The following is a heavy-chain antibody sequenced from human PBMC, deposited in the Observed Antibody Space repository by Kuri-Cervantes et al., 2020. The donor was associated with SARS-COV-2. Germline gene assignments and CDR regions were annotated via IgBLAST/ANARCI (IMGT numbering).Heavy chain of an antibody. D-gene: IGHD4-17*01. CDR1: GFTFSSYG. Sequence: LTCAASGFTFSSYGMHWVRQAPGKGLEWVAVISYDGGNKYYADSVKGRFTISRDNSKNTLYLQMNSLRAEDTAVYYCAKDMDYGEWMTANNYYGMDVWGQGTTVPSP. V-gene: IGHV3-30*18. J-gene: IGHJ6*02. CDR2: ISYDGGNK. CDR3: AKDMDYGEWMTANNYYGMDV.